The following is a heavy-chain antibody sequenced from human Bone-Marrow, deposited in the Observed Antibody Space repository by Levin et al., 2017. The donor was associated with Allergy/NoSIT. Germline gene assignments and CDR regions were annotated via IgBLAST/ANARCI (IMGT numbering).Heavy chain of an antibody. Sequence: GGSLRLSCAASGFTFSNYGIHWVRQAPGKGLEWVAVISYDGSGEYYADSVKARFAISRDNSQKRVFLQMNSLRGEDTAVYYCVKDFDGYNAGYEYYHDGLDVWGQGTTVIVSS. CDR1: GFTFSNYG. V-gene: IGHV3-30*18. D-gene: IGHD5-24*01. CDR2: ISYDGSGE. CDR3: VKDFDGYNAGYEYYHDGLDV. J-gene: IGHJ6*02.